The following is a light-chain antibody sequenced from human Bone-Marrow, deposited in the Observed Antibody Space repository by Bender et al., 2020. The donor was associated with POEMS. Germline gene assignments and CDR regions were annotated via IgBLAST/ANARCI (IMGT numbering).Light chain of an antibody. Sequence: SYELTQPPSVSVSPGQTATITCSGEKLGEEYACWYQQKPGQSPVVVIYQDTKRPSGIPERFSGSTSGNTASLTISGTQTMDEADYYCQSWGSNSAVVGGGTKLTGL. CDR2: QDT. V-gene: IGLV3-1*01. J-gene: IGLJ2*01. CDR1: KLGEEY. CDR3: QSWGSNSAV.